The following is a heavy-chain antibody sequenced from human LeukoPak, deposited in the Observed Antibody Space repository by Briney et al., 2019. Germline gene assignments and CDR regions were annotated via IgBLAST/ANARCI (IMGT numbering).Heavy chain of an antibody. CDR2: ISHTGSLI. V-gene: IGHV3-48*03. D-gene: IGHD2-15*01. CDR1: GFTSTPSE. J-gene: IGHJ3*02. Sequence: PGGSLRLSCAASGFTSTPSELNWVRQAPGKGPEWISYISHTGSLIYYADSVKGRFTISRDNAKNSLYLQMNSLRAEDTAVYYCARDCSGGSCYYGTDAFDIWGQGTMVTVSS. CDR3: ARDCSGGSCYYGTDAFDI.